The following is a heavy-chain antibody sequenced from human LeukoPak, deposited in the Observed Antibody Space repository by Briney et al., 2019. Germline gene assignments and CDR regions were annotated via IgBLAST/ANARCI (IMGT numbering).Heavy chain of an antibody. J-gene: IGHJ4*02. CDR3: AREEGSGSYRYY. V-gene: IGHV3-11*01. D-gene: IGHD3-10*01. CDR1: GFTFSDYY. Sequence: GGSLRLSFAASGFTFSDYYMSWIRQAPGKGLEWVSYISSSGSTIYYADSVKGRFTICSDNAKNSLYLQMNSLRAEDTAVYYCAREEGSGSYRYYWGQGTLVTVSS. CDR2: ISSSGSTI.